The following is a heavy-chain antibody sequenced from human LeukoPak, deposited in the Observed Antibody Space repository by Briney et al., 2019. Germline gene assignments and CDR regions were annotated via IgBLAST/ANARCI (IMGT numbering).Heavy chain of an antibody. J-gene: IGHJ4*02. CDR2: IFHSGST. D-gene: IGHD2-2*01. V-gene: IGHV4-4*02. Sequence: PSGTLSLTCTVSSGSIFNNNWWSWVRQPPGKGLEWIGQIFHSGSTSYSSSLKSRVTISMDKSKNQISLRLTSVTAADTAVYYCARSPTKRVPEDYWGQGTLVTVSS. CDR1: SGSIFNNNW. CDR3: ARSPTKRVPEDY.